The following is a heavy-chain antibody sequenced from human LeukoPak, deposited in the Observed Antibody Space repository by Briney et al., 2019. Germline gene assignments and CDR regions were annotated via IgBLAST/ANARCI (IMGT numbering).Heavy chain of an antibody. CDR1: GGTFSSYA. J-gene: IGHJ6*02. CDR3: AREDREPNDSSGYYGYYGMDV. V-gene: IGHV1-69*13. D-gene: IGHD3-22*01. CDR2: IIPIFGTA. Sequence: ASVKVSCKASGGTFSSYAISWVRQAPGQGLEWMGGIIPIFGTANYAQKFQGRVTITADESTSTAYMELSSLRSEDTAVYYCAREDREPNDSSGYYGYYGMDVWGQGTTVTVSS.